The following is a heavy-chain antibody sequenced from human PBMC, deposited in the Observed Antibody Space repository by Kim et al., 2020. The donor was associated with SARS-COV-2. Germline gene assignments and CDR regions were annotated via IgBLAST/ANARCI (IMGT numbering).Heavy chain of an antibody. J-gene: IGHJ6*02. D-gene: IGHD4-4*01. CDR3: AKPIVTTVTHRYYYYYGMDV. V-gene: IGHV3-30*02. Sequence: RFTISRDNSKNTLYLQMNSLRAEDTAVYYCAKPIVTTVTHRYYYYYGMDVWGQGTTVTVSS.